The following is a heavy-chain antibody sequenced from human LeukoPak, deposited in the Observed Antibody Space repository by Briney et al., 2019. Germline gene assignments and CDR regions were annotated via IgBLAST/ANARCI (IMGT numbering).Heavy chain of an antibody. Sequence: SVKVSCKASGGTLSNYAISWVRQAPGQGLEWMGGIIPIFGTTNYAQKFQGRVTITADKSTTTAYMELSSLRSEDTAVYYCARFALSRGFYDFWSDDAFDIWGQGTMVTVSS. D-gene: IGHD3-3*01. CDR1: GGTLSNYA. V-gene: IGHV1-69*06. CDR3: ARFALSRGFYDFWSDDAFDI. CDR2: IIPIFGTT. J-gene: IGHJ3*02.